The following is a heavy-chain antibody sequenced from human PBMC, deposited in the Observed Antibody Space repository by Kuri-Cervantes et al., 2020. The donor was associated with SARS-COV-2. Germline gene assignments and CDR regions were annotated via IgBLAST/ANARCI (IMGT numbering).Heavy chain of an antibody. Sequence: GESLKISCAASGFIFSDYYMTWIRQPPGKGLEWVSYISSSGSAINYTDSMKGRFTISRDNAKNSVYLQMNSLRAEDTAVYYCARDLRLGNSLDYWGQGTLVTVSS. CDR2: ISSSGSAI. D-gene: IGHD7-27*01. CDR3: ARDLRLGNSLDY. J-gene: IGHJ4*02. CDR1: GFIFSDYY. V-gene: IGHV3-11*04.